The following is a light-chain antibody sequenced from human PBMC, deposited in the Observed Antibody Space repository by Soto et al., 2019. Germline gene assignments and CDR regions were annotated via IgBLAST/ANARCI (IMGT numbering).Light chain of an antibody. CDR2: SNN. V-gene: IGLV1-44*01. CDR3: ATWDDRLNGYV. CDR1: NSNIGSNT. J-gene: IGLJ1*01. Sequence: QSVLTQQPSASGTPGQRVTISFSGSNSNIGSNTVTWYQQLPGTAPILLIYSNNQRSSGVPDRFSGSRSGTSGSLAISGLQSEDEADYYCATWDDRLNGYVFGSGTKLTVL.